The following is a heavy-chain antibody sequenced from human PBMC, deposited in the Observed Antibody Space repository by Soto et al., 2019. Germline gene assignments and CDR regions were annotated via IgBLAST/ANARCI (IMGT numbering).Heavy chain of an antibody. CDR3: AIVGKRYGSGSYYKPPLYYFDY. Sequence: SETLSLTCTVSGASITTYYWSWIRQPPGKGLEWIGYISYSGSTDYNPSLKSRVTISFDASKNQISLQVRSATAADAAVYYCAIVGKRYGSGSYYKPPLYYFDYWGQGTLVTVSS. CDR2: ISYSGST. CDR1: GASITTYY. D-gene: IGHD3-10*01. J-gene: IGHJ4*02. V-gene: IGHV4-59*01.